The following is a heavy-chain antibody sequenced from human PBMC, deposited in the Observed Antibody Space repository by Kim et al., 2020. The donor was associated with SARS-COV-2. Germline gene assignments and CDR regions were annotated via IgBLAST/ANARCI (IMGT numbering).Heavy chain of an antibody. V-gene: IGHV3-64D*09. CDR2: ISSNGGST. D-gene: IGHD3-3*01. CDR1: GFTFSSYA. CDR3: VKPARGVLRFLEWLSRSSSYWYFDL. Sequence: GGSLRLSCSASGFTFSSYAMHWVRQAPGKGLEYVSAISSNGGSTYYADSVKGRFTISRDNSKNTLYLQMSSLRAEDTAVYYCVKPARGVLRFLEWLSRSSSYWYFDLWGRGTLVTVSS. J-gene: IGHJ2*01.